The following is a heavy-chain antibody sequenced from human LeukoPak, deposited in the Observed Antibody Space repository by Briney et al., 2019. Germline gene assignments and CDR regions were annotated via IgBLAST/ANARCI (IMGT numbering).Heavy chain of an antibody. J-gene: IGHJ4*02. Sequence: SVKVSCKASGGTFSSYAISWVRQAPGQGLEWMGRIIPILGIANYAQKFQGRVTITADESTSAAYMELSSLRSEDTAVYYCARDGASGSYYGYWGQGTLVTVSS. CDR2: IIPILGIA. D-gene: IGHD1-26*01. V-gene: IGHV1-69*04. CDR3: ARDGASGSYYGY. CDR1: GGTFSSYA.